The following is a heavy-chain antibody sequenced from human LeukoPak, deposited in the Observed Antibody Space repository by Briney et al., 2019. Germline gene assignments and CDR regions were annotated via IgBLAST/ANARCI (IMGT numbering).Heavy chain of an antibody. Sequence: SETLSLTCAVYGRSFSGYYWSWIRQPPGKGLEWIGEINHSGSTNYNPSLKSRVTISVDTSKNQFSLKLSSVTAADTAVYYCATKPGPRTSDYWGQGTLVTVSS. D-gene: IGHD1-14*01. CDR2: INHSGST. V-gene: IGHV4-34*01. J-gene: IGHJ4*02. CDR1: GRSFSGYY. CDR3: ATKPGPRTSDY.